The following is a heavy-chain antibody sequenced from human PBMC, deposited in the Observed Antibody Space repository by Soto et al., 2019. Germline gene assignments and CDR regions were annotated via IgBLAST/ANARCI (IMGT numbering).Heavy chain of an antibody. CDR2: IYYSGST. Sequence: QVQLQESGPGLVKPSETLSLTCTVSGGSVSSGSYYWSWIRQPPGKGLEWIGYIYYSGSTNYNPAHKRRVTISVDTSKNQFSLKLSSVTAADTAVYYCARGIEGWYQGRYYYGMDVWGPGTTVTVSS. V-gene: IGHV4-61*01. CDR1: GGSVSSGSYY. J-gene: IGHJ6*02. D-gene: IGHD6-19*01. CDR3: ARGIEGWYQGRYYYGMDV.